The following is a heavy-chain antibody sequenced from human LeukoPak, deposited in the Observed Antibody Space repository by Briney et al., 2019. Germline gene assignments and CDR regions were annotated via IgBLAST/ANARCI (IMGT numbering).Heavy chain of an antibody. V-gene: IGHV3-9*01. CDR2: ISWNTNNI. CDR1: GYTFENYA. Sequence: GGSLRLSCAASGYTFENYAMHWVRQAPGKGLEWVSGISWNTNNIAYADSVKGRFTISRDNAKKSLYLQMNSLRLEDTALYYCSKGRGEWLVPSAFDVWGRGTVVTVSS. D-gene: IGHD6-19*01. CDR3: SKGRGEWLVPSAFDV. J-gene: IGHJ3*01.